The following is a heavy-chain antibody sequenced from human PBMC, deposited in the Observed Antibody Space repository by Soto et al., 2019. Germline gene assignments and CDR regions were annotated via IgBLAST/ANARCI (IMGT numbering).Heavy chain of an antibody. CDR2: ISDGGGST. CDR3: AREKTYGSGGYPPTI. J-gene: IGHJ4*02. Sequence: GGSLRLSCAASGFTFSKNAMSWVRQAPGKGLEWVSAISDGGGSTYYADSVKGRFTISRDNAKNSLYLQMNSLRAEDTAVYYCAREKTYGSGGYPPTIWGQGTLVTVSS. D-gene: IGHD3-10*01. V-gene: IGHV3-23*01. CDR1: GFTFSKNA.